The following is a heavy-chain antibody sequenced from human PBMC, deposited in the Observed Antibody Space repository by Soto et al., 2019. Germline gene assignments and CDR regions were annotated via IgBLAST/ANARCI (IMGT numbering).Heavy chain of an antibody. CDR2: INAGNGNT. Sequence: ASVKVSCTASEGSFSSYAISWVRQAPGQRLEWMGWINAGNGNTKYSQKFQGRVTITRDTSASTAYMELSSLRSEDTAAYYCARARPAQYSSGWLDWGQGTLVTVSS. D-gene: IGHD6-19*01. V-gene: IGHV1-3*01. CDR3: ARARPAQYSSGWLD. J-gene: IGHJ4*02. CDR1: EGSFSSYA.